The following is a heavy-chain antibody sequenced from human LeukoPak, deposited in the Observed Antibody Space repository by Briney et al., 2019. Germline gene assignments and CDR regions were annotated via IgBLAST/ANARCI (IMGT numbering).Heavy chain of an antibody. CDR2: LSIYNGDT. J-gene: IGHJ4*02. CDR3: AREPPIFYGSATIAMDH. D-gene: IGHD3-10*01. Sequence: ASVKVSCKGSGYTFRSFGISWVRQAPGQGLEWMGQLSIYNGDTKYAQKFQDRVTMTRDTSTSTAYMEVRSLRSDDTAVYYCAREPPIFYGSATIAMDHWGQGTLVTVSS. V-gene: IGHV1-18*01. CDR1: GYTFRSFG.